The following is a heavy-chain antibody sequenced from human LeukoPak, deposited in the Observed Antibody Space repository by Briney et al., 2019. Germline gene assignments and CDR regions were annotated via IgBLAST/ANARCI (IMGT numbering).Heavy chain of an antibody. J-gene: IGHJ4*02. V-gene: IGHV1-18*01. CDR1: GYTFTSYG. CDR3: ARGVGNYDYVWGSYRYTPFDY. CDR2: ICAYNGNT. D-gene: IGHD3-16*02. Sequence: ASVKVSCKASGYTFTSYGISWVRQAPGQGLEWMGWICAYNGNTNYAQKLQGRVTMTTDTSTSTAYMELRSLRSDDTAVYYCARGVGNYDYVWGSYRYTPFDYWGQGTLVTVSS.